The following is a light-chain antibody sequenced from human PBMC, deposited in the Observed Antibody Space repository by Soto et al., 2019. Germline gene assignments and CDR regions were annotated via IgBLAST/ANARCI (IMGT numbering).Light chain of an antibody. CDR1: QSVSSTS. J-gene: IGKJ2*01. Sequence: EIVLTQSPGTLSLSPGERATLSCRASQSVSSTSLAWYQQKPGQAPRLLIYGASTRATGIPDRFSGSGSGTDFTLTISRLEPEDFAVYYCHQYDTSPDTFGQGTKLEIK. CDR2: GAS. CDR3: HQYDTSPDT. V-gene: IGKV3-20*01.